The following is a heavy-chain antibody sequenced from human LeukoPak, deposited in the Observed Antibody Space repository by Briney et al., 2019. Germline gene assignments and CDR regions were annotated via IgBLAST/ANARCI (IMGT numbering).Heavy chain of an antibody. D-gene: IGHD2-2*01. CDR2: MNPNSGNT. CDR1: GYTLTSYD. Sequence: ASVKVSCKASGYTLTSYDINWVRQATGQGLEWMGWMNPNSGNTGYAQKFQGRVTMTRNTSISTAYMELSSLRSEDTAVYYCARGERSPYCSSTSCYFDPWGQGTLVTVSS. CDR3: ARGERSPYCSSTSCYFDP. V-gene: IGHV1-8*01. J-gene: IGHJ5*02.